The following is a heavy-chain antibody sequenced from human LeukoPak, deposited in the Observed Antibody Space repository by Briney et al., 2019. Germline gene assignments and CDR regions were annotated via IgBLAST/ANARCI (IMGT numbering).Heavy chain of an antibody. CDR2: ISRSGSTI. V-gene: IGHV3-48*03. Sequence: PGGSLRLSCAASGFTFSSYEMNWVRQAPGKGLEWVSYISRSGSTIYYADSVKGRFTISRDNAKNSLYLQMNSLRAEDTAVYYCARDQGYYGSGSFYYYYGMDVWGQGTTVTVSS. D-gene: IGHD3-10*01. J-gene: IGHJ6*02. CDR3: ARDQGYYGSGSFYYYYGMDV. CDR1: GFTFSSYE.